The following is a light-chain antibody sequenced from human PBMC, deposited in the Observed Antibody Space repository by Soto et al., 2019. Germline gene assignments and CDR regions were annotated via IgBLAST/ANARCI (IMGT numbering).Light chain of an antibody. Sequence: DIQLTQSPSFLSASVGDRVTITCRASQGISNNLAWYQHNPGNPPKLLIYGASTLQSGVPSRFSGSGSGTEFALTISSLQPEDFATYYCHQLNNYPRALTFGGGTKVEIK. CDR2: GAS. J-gene: IGKJ4*01. V-gene: IGKV1-9*01. CDR1: QGISNN. CDR3: HQLNNYPRALT.